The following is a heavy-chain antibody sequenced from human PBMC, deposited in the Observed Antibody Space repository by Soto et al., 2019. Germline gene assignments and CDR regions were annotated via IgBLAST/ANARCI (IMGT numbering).Heavy chain of an antibody. CDR1: GFTFSSYW. CDR2: INADGSTT. D-gene: IGHD6-6*01. CDR3: VTVATHSYNWRDT. Sequence: EVQLVESGGGLVQPGGSLRLSCAASGFTFSSYWMHWVRQAPGKGLVWVSRINADGSTTTYADSVKGLFTISRDNAKNTLYLQMNSLRAEDTAVYYCVTVATHSYNWRDTWGQGTLVTVSS. J-gene: IGHJ5*02. V-gene: IGHV3-74*01.